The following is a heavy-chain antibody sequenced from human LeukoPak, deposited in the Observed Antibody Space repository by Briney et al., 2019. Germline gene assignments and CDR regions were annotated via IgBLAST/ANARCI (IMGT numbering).Heavy chain of an antibody. CDR1: GYAFTSYY. Sequence: GASVKVSCKASGYAFTSYYMHWVRQAPGQGLEWMGIINPSGGSTSYAQKFQGRVTMTRDTSTSTVYMELSSLRSEDTAVYYCARVGEWELPDYWGQGTLVTVSS. D-gene: IGHD1-26*01. J-gene: IGHJ4*02. V-gene: IGHV1-46*01. CDR2: INPSGGST. CDR3: ARVGEWELPDY.